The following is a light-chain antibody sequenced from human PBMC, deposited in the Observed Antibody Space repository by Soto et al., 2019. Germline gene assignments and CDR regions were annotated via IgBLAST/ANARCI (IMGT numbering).Light chain of an antibody. CDR2: GAS. J-gene: IGKJ2*01. CDR3: QQYSNRYT. CDR1: QSVGSS. Sequence: EIVMTQSPATLSVSPGERATLSCRASQSVGSSLAWYQHKPGQAPRLLIYGASIRATGIPGRFSGSGSGTEFNLTISSLQSEDFAAYYCQQYSNRYTSGQGTKLEIK. V-gene: IGKV3D-15*01.